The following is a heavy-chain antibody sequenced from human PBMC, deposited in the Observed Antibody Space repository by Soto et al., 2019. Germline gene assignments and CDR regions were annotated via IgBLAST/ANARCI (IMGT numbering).Heavy chain of an antibody. D-gene: IGHD3-3*01. J-gene: IGHJ4*02. CDR2: IYPSDSDT. CDR1: GYNFAGYW. Sequence: GESLKISCKGSGYNFAGYWIAWVRQMPGKGLGLVGIIYPSDSDTRYRPSFQGQVTISADKSISTAYLQWSGLSSSDTAMYYCARGGVSTRTFDYWGQGTPVTVSS. CDR3: ARGGVSTRTFDY. V-gene: IGHV5-51*01.